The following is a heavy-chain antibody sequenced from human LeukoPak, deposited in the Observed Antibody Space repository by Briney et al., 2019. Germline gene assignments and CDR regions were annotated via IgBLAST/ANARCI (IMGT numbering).Heavy chain of an antibody. Sequence: GRSLRLSCAASGFTVSSNYMSWVRHAPGKGLQWLSVIYSGGSTYYADSVKGRFTISRDNSKNTLYLQMNSLRAEDTAVYYCARDSSLGSGSYYIWNYYYGMDVWGQGTTVTVSS. V-gene: IGHV3-53*01. CDR1: GFTVSSNY. CDR3: ARDSSLGSGSYYIWNYYYGMDV. J-gene: IGHJ6*02. CDR2: IYSGGST. D-gene: IGHD3-10*01.